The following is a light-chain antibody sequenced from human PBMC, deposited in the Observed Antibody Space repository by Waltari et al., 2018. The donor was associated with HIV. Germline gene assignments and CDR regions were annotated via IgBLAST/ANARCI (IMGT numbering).Light chain of an antibody. CDR2: ATS. V-gene: IGKV1-27*01. Sequence: DIQMTQSPSSLSASVGDRVTITCRASRGISNYLAWYQQKPGKVPKLLIYATSTAQSGVPSRFSGSGSGTDFTLTISSLQPEDVATYFCQKYGSAPATFGGGIKVEIK. CDR3: QKYGSAPAT. CDR1: RGISNY. J-gene: IGKJ4*01.